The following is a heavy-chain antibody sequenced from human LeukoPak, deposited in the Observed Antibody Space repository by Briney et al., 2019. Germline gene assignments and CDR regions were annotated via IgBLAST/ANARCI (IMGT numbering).Heavy chain of an antibody. CDR1: GGTFSSYA. CDR3: ARESRYCSSTSCHPLDY. V-gene: IGHV1-69*13. J-gene: IGHJ4*02. Sequence: GASVKVSCKASGGTFSSYAISWVRQAPGQGLEWMGGIIPIFGTANYAQKFQGRVTITADESTSTAYTELSSLRSEDTAVYYCARESRYCSSTSCHPLDYWGQGTLVTVSS. CDR2: IIPIFGTA. D-gene: IGHD2-2*01.